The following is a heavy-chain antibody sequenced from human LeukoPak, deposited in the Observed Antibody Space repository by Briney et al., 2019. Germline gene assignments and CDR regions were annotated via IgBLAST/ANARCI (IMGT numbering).Heavy chain of an antibody. CDR2: IYYSGST. Sequence: SETLSLTCTVSGGSISSSSYYWGWIRQPPGKGLEWIGSIYYSGSTYYNPSLKSRVTISVDTSKNQFSLKLSSVTAADTAEFYCARHGSGSGSYYFDYWGRGTLVTVSS. CDR3: ARHGSGSGSYYFDY. J-gene: IGHJ4*02. CDR1: GGSISSSSYY. D-gene: IGHD3-10*01. V-gene: IGHV4-39*01.